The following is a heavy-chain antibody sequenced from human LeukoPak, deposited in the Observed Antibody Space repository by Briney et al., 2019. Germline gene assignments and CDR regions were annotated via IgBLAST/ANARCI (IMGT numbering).Heavy chain of an antibody. V-gene: IGHV1-18*01. Sequence: GASVKASCKASGDTFTSYGISWVRQAPGQGLEWMGWISAYNGNTNYAQKLQGRVTMTTDTSTSTAYMELRSLRSDDTAVYYCARDLVRGVFYYYYYMDVWGKGTTVTVSS. J-gene: IGHJ6*03. CDR1: GDTFTSYG. CDR3: ARDLVRGVFYYYYYMDV. CDR2: ISAYNGNT. D-gene: IGHD3-10*02.